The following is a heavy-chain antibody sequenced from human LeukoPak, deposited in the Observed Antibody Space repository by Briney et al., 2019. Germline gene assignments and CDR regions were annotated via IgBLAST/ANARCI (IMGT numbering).Heavy chain of an antibody. D-gene: IGHD3-3*01. Sequence: ASVKVSCKASGYTFTSYGISWVRQAPGQRLEWMGWISAYNGNTNYAQKLQGRVTMTTDTSTSTAYMELRSLRSDDTAVYYCARDVPYYDFWSGHSFLDYWGQGTLVTVSS. CDR3: ARDVPYYDFWSGHSFLDY. CDR2: ISAYNGNT. J-gene: IGHJ4*02. V-gene: IGHV1-18*01. CDR1: GYTFTSYG.